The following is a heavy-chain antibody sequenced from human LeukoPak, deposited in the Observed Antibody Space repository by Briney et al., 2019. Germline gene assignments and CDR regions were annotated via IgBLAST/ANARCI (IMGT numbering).Heavy chain of an antibody. CDR1: GFTFSSYW. V-gene: IGHV3-7*01. J-gene: IGHJ4*02. Sequence: GGSLRLSCAASGFTFSSYWMTWVRQAPGKGLEWVANMNLDGSEKFYVDSVKGRFTISRDNAKNSLFLQMNSLTAEDTAVYYCARDDGFSCYSYWGQGALVTVSS. CDR3: ARDDGFSCYSY. D-gene: IGHD3/OR15-3a*01. CDR2: MNLDGSEK.